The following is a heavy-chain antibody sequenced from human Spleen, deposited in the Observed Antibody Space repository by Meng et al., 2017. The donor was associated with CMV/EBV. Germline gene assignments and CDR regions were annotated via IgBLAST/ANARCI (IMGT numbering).Heavy chain of an antibody. CDR2: ISSSSSTI. D-gene: IGHD2-2*02. Sequence: GESLKISCAASGFTFSSYSMNWVRQAPGKGLEWVSYISSSSSTIYYADSVKGRFTISRDNAKNSLYLQMNSLRAEDTAVYYCARGRAAIGYLAMGMDVWGQGTTVTVSS. CDR1: GFTFSSYS. V-gene: IGHV3-48*04. CDR3: ARGRAAIGYLAMGMDV. J-gene: IGHJ6*02.